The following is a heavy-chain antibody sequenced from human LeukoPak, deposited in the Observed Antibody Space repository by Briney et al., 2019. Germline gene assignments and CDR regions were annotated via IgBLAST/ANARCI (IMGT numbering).Heavy chain of an antibody. CDR3: ARPVDCRGDKCIPNWFGP. D-gene: IGHD2-21*01. J-gene: IGHJ5*01. CDR2: IYPGDSDT. CDR1: GYSFTSHW. V-gene: IGHV5-51*01. Sequence: GESLKISCKGSGYSFTSHWIGWVRQMPGKGLDCMGIIYPGDSDTRYSPSFQGQVTISVDKSIRAAYLQWRSLKASDTAMCYCARPVDCRGDKCIPNWFGPWGQGTLVTVFS.